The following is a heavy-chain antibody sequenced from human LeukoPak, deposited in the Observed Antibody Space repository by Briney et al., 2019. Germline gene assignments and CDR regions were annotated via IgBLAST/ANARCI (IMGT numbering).Heavy chain of an antibody. J-gene: IGHJ4*02. CDR3: ARAPYSSSWYFDY. Sequence: PGGSLRLSCAAFGFTVSSSYMTWVRQAPGKGLEWVSVIYSGGSTHYAGSVKGRFTISRDNSKNTVYLQMNSLRAEDTAVYHCARAPYSSSWYFDYWGQGTLVTVSS. CDR2: IYSGGST. D-gene: IGHD6-13*01. V-gene: IGHV3-66*01. CDR1: GFTVSSSY.